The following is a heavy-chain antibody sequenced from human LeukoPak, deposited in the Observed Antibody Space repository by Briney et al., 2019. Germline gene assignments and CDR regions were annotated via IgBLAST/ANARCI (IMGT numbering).Heavy chain of an antibody. CDR3: ARIQGYCSSTSCHSYYYYGMDV. Sequence: PGGSLRLSCAASGFTFSSYGMRWVRQAPGKGLEWVAVIWYDGSNEYYADSVKGRFTISRDNSKNTLYLQMNSLRAEDTAVYYCARIQGYCSSTSCHSYYYYGMDVWGQGTTVTVSS. V-gene: IGHV3-33*01. CDR2: IWYDGSNE. J-gene: IGHJ6*02. D-gene: IGHD2-2*01. CDR1: GFTFSSYG.